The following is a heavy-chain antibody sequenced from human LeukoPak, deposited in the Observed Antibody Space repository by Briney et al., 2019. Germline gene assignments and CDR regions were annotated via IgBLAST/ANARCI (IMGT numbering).Heavy chain of an antibody. D-gene: IGHD2-2*02. Sequence: PGGSLRLSCAASGFTFSSYSMNWVRQAPGKGLEWVSYISSSSSTIYYADSVKGRFTISRDNSKNTLYLQMNSLRAEDTAVYYCARDSWGIVVVPAAIPSFDYWGQGTLVTVSS. CDR3: ARDSWGIVVVPAAIPSFDY. CDR1: GFTFSSYS. V-gene: IGHV3-48*01. CDR2: ISSSSSTI. J-gene: IGHJ4*02.